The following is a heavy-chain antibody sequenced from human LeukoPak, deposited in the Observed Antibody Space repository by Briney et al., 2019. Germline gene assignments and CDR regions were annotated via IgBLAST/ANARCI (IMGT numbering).Heavy chain of an antibody. CDR3: ARETPEYD. D-gene: IGHD1-14*01. V-gene: IGHV3-30*03. Sequence: GGSLRLSCAASGFTFDDYAINWVRQAPGKGLEWVAVISYDGSNKYYADSVKGRFTISRDNSKNSLYLQMNSLRDEDTAVYYCARETPEYDWGQGTLVTVSS. J-gene: IGHJ4*02. CDR1: GFTFDDYA. CDR2: ISYDGSNK.